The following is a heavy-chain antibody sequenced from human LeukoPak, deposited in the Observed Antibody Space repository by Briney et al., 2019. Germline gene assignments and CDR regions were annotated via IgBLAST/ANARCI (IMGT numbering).Heavy chain of an antibody. CDR2: IYHSGST. CDR1: GYSISSGYY. CDR3: ARGDGYNPFDY. D-gene: IGHD5-24*01. V-gene: IGHV4-38-2*02. Sequence: PSETLFLTCTVSGYSISSGYYWGWIRQPPGKGLEWIGSIYHSGSTYYNPSLKSRVTISVDTSKNQFSLKLSSVTAADTAVYYCARGDGYNPFDYWGQGTLVTFSS. J-gene: IGHJ4*02.